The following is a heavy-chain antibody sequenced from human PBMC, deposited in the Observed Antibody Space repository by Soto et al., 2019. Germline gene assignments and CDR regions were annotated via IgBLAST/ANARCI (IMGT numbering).Heavy chain of an antibody. CDR3: ARGVAAAGIYYFDY. CDR2: IYYSGST. CDR1: GGSISSGGYY. V-gene: IGHV4-31*03. D-gene: IGHD6-13*01. J-gene: IGHJ4*02. Sequence: SETLSLTCTVSGGSISSGGYYWSWIRQHPGKGLEWIGYIYYSGSTYYNPSLKSRVTISVDTSKNQFSLKLSSVTAADTAVYYCARGVAAAGIYYFDYWGQGTLVTVSS.